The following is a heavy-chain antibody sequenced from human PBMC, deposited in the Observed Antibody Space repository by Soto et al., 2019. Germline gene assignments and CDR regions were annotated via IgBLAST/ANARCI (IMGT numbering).Heavy chain of an antibody. V-gene: IGHV1-2*02. Sequence: QVQLVQSGAEMKEPGDSVRVSCEASGYTFTSYYIHWVRQAPGQGLEWMGWINPKFGDTTYAQDFQGRVYMTRDMSISTDYMELSRLTSDDTAIYYCARNMDYYYGPGSGNGHGFWGQGTTVTVFS. CDR2: INPKFGDT. J-gene: IGHJ6*02. CDR3: ARNMDYYYGPGSGNGHGF. CDR1: GYTFTSYY. D-gene: IGHD3-10*01.